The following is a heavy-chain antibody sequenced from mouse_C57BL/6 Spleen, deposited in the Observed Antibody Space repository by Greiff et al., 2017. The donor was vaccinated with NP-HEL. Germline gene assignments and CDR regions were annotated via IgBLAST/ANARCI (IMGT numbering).Heavy chain of an antibody. Sequence: QVQLQQPGAELVKPGASVKLSCKASGYTFTSYWMQWVKQRPGQGLEWIGEIDPSDSYTNYNQKFKGKATLTVDTSSSTAYMQLSSLTSEDSAVYYCARSGGDYGSSYYFDYWGQGTTLTVSS. CDR3: ARSGGDYGSSYYFDY. J-gene: IGHJ2*01. D-gene: IGHD1-1*01. V-gene: IGHV1-50*01. CDR1: GYTFTSYW. CDR2: IDPSDSYT.